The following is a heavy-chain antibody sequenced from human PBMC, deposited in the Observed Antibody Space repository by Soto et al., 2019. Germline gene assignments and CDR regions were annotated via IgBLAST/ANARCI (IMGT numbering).Heavy chain of an antibody. Sequence: QVQLVQSGAEVKKPGASVKVSCKASGYTFTSYYMHWVRQAPGQGLEWMGIINPSGGSTSYAQKFQGRVNMTRDTSTSTVYMELSSLRSEDTAVYYCARDTPYSSSWYNNFDYWGQGTLVTVSS. D-gene: IGHD6-13*01. CDR3: ARDTPYSSSWYNNFDY. CDR2: INPSGGST. J-gene: IGHJ4*02. CDR1: GYTFTSYY. V-gene: IGHV1-46*03.